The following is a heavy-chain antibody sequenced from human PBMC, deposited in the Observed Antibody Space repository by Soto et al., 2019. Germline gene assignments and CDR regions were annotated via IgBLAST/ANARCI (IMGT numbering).Heavy chain of an antibody. D-gene: IGHD3-10*01. V-gene: IGHV4-30-2*01. CDR1: GGSISSGGYS. J-gene: IGHJ6*02. Sequence: QLQLQESGSGLVKPSQTLSLTCAVSGGSISSGGYSWSWIRQPPWKGLEWIGYIYHSGSTYYNPSLKSRVTISVDRSKNQFSLKLSSVTAADTAVYYCARLPMAVPGSYYYYGMDVWGQGTTVTVSS. CDR2: IYHSGST. CDR3: ARLPMAVPGSYYYYGMDV.